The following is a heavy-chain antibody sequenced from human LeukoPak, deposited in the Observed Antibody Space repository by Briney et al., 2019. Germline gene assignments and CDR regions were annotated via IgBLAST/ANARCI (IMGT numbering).Heavy chain of an antibody. V-gene: IGHV4-34*01. Sequence: SETLSLTCAVYGGSFSGYYWSWIRQPPGKGLQWIGEINHSGSTSYNPSLKSRVTISVDKSKNQFSLKLSSVTAADTAVYYCARENYYFDYWGQGTLVTVSS. CDR3: ARENYYFDY. D-gene: IGHD2/OR15-2a*01. CDR1: GGSFSGYY. CDR2: INHSGST. J-gene: IGHJ4*02.